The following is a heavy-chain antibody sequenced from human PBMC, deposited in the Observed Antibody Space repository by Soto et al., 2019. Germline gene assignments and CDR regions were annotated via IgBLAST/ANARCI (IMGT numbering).Heavy chain of an antibody. V-gene: IGHV1-18*01. CDR2: ISAYNGNT. J-gene: IGHJ6*03. D-gene: IGHD1-1*01. Sequence: ASVKVSCKASGYIFTSYGISWVRQAPGQGLEWMGWISAYNGNTNYAQKLPGRVTMPTDTSTSTAYMELRSLRSDDKAVYYCARVEGSTGTTQNYYYYYYMDVWGKGTTVTVSS. CDR3: ARVEGSTGTTQNYYYYYYMDV. CDR1: GYIFTSYG.